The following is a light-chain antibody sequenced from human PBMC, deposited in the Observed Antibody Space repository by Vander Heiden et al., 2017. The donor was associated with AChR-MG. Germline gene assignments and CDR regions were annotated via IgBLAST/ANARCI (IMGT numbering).Light chain of an antibody. V-gene: IGKV3-11*01. J-gene: IGKJ4*01. Sequence: EIVLTQSPATLSVSPGERATLSCRASQSVGSYLAWYQQKPGQPPRLLIYDASNRATGIPARFSGSGYGTDFTLTISSLEPGDFAVYYCQQRTIRPPSLTFGGRTKVDIK. CDR2: DAS. CDR3: QQRTIRPPSLT. CDR1: QSVGSY.